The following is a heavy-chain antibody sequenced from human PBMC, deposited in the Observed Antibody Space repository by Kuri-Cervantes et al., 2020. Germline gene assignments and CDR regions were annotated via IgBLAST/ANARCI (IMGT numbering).Heavy chain of an antibody. CDR1: GFTFDDYG. D-gene: IGHD3-22*01. Sequence: GESLKISCAASGFTFDDYGMSWVRQAPGKGLEWVSGINWNGGSTGYADSVKGRFTISRDNSKNTLYLQMGSLRAEDTAVYYCTRDPGYYDSSGFHYYYYMDVWGKGTTVTVSS. CDR3: TRDPGYYDSSGFHYYYYMDV. V-gene: IGHV3-20*04. J-gene: IGHJ6*03. CDR2: INWNGGST.